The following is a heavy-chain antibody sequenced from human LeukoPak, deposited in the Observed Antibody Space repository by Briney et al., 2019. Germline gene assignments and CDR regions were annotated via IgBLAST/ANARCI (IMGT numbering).Heavy chain of an antibody. D-gene: IGHD6-6*01. J-gene: IGHJ4*02. CDR1: GGSISSSSYY. Sequence: PSETLSLTCTVSGGSISSSSYYWGWIRQPPGKGLEWIGSIYYSGSTYYNPSLKSRVTISVDTSKNQFSLKLSSVTAADTAVYYCASRMYISSSRLDFDCWGQGTLVTVSS. V-gene: IGHV4-39*01. CDR3: ASRMYISSSRLDFDC. CDR2: IYYSGST.